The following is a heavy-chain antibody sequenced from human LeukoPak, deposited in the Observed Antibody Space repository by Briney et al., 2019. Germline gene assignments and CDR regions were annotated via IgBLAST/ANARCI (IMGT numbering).Heavy chain of an antibody. CDR2: INHSGST. J-gene: IGHJ3*01. CDR3: AREYSSSSGKNAFDV. CDR1: GGSFSGYY. D-gene: IGHD6-6*01. V-gene: IGHV4-34*01. Sequence: NPSETLSLTCAVYGGSFSGYYWSWIRQPPGKGLEWIGEINHSGSTNYNPSLKSRVTISVDTSKNQFSLKLSSVTAADTAVYYCAREYSSSSGKNAFDVWGQGTMVTVSS.